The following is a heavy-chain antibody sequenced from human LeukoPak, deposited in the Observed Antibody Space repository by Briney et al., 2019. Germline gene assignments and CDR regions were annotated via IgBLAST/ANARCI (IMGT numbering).Heavy chain of an antibody. J-gene: IGHJ5*02. V-gene: IGHV4-39*01. CDR1: GGSISRSSYY. CDR3: SRRLSGPDWFDP. CDR2: VYYTGST. Sequence: PSETVSLTCTVSGGSISRSSYYWGWIRQPPGKGLEWIGSVYYTGSTYYNPSLKSRVTISVDTSKNQFSLKLSSVTAADTAVYYCSRRLSGPDWFDPWGQGTLVTVSS. D-gene: IGHD6-19*01.